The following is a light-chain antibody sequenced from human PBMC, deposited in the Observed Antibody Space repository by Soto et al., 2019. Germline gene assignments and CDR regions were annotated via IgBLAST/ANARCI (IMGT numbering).Light chain of an antibody. V-gene: IGKV3-20*01. J-gene: IGKJ2*01. CDR1: QSVSSSY. Sequence: EIVLTQSPGTLSLSPGERATLSCRASQSVSSSYLAWYQQKPGQAPRLLIYGASSSSTGIPDRFSGSGYGTDFTLTISRLEPEDFAVYYCQQYGRSPPGYTFGQGTKLEIK. CDR3: QQYGRSPPGYT. CDR2: GAS.